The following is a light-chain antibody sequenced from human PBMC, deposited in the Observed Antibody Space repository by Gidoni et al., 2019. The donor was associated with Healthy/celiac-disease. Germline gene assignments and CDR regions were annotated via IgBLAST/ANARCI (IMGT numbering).Light chain of an antibody. CDR2: WAS. V-gene: IGKV4-1*01. Sequence: NCKSSQSVLYSSNNKNYLAWYQQKPGQPPKLLIYWASTRESGVPDRFSGSGSGTDFTLTISSLQAEDVAVYYCQQYYSTPRTFGQXTKVEIK. CDR1: QSVLYSSNNKNY. CDR3: QQYYSTPRT. J-gene: IGKJ1*01.